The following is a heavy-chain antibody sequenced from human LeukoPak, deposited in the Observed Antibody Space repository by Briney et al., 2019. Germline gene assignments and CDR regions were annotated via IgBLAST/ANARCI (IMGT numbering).Heavy chain of an antibody. Sequence: PGGSLRLSCAASGFTFSSYAMSWVRQAPGKGLEWVSAISGSGGSTYYADSVKGRFTISRDNSKNTLYLQMNSLRAEDTAVYYCAKAKYYYDSSGPFDYWGQGTLVTVSS. V-gene: IGHV3-23*01. J-gene: IGHJ4*02. CDR1: GFTFSSYA. D-gene: IGHD3-22*01. CDR3: AKAKYYYDSSGPFDY. CDR2: ISGSGGST.